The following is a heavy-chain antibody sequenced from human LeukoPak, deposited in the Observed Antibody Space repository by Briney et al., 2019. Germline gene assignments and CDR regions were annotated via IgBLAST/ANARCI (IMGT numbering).Heavy chain of an antibody. V-gene: IGHV1-8*01. D-gene: IGHD2-8*01. J-gene: IGHJ5*02. CDR1: GYTFTSYD. CDR2: MNPNSGNT. CDR3: ARNPNIVLMVYDNWFDP. Sequence: ASVKLSCKASGYTFTSYDINWVRQATGQGLEWMGWMNPNSGNTGYAQKFQGRVTMTRNTSISTAYMELSSLRSEDTAVYYCARNPNIVLMVYDNWFDPWGQGTLVTVSS.